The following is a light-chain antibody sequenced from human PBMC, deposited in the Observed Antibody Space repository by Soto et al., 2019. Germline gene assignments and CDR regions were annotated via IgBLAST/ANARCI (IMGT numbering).Light chain of an antibody. J-gene: IGLJ2*01. Sequence: QSVLPQPASVSGSPGQSITISCTGTSSDVGGYNYVSWYQQHPGKAPKLMIYEVSNRPSGVSNRFSGSKSGNTASLTISGLQAEDEAGYYCSSYTSSSTLVFGGGTK. CDR1: SSDVGGYNY. CDR2: EVS. V-gene: IGLV2-14*01. CDR3: SSYTSSSTLV.